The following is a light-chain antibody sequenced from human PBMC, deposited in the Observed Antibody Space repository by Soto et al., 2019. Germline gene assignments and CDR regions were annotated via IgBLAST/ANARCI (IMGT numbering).Light chain of an antibody. CDR2: GAS. CDR3: QQFVTSPFT. CDR1: QRVSSTY. Sequence: EIVLTQSPGTLSLSPGERATLSCRASQRVSSTYLAWYQQKPGQAPRLLIYGASSRATGIPDRFSGSGSGTDFTLTISRLEPEDCAVYYCQQFVTSPFTFGPGTKVDIK. V-gene: IGKV3-20*01. J-gene: IGKJ3*01.